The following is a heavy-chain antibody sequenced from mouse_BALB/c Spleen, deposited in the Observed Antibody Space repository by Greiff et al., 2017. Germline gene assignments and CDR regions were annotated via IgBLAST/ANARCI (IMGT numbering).Heavy chain of an antibody. CDR3: ARYGPSYDYDEGAAMDY. D-gene: IGHD2-4*01. Sequence: QVQLQQSGPELVKPGASVRISCKASGYTFTSYYIHWVKQRPGQGLEWIGWIYPGNVNTKYNEKFKGKATLTADKSSSTAYMQLSSLTSEDSAVYFCARYGPSYDYDEGAAMDYWGQGTSVTVSS. CDR2: IYPGNVNT. CDR1: GYTFTSYY. V-gene: IGHV1S56*01. J-gene: IGHJ4*01.